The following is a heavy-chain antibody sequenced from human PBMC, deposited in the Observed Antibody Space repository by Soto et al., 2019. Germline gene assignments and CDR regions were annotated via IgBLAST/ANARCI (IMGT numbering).Heavy chain of an antibody. V-gene: IGHV3-23*01. CDR1: GFTFSSYA. J-gene: IGHJ6*02. CDR3: AKDSAGCSGGSCYSGNYYYYGMDV. Sequence: EVQLLESGGGLVQPGGSLRLSCAASGFTFSSYAMSWVRQAPGKGLEWVSAISGSGGSTYYADSVKGRFIISRDNSKNTLYLQMNSLRAEDTAVYYCAKDSAGCSGGSCYSGNYYYYGMDVWGQGTTVTVSS. CDR2: ISGSGGST. D-gene: IGHD2-15*01.